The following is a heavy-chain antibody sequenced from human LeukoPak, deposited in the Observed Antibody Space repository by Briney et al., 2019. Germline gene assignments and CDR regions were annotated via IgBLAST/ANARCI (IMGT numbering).Heavy chain of an antibody. CDR2: INPDGRDT. D-gene: IGHD2-21*02. J-gene: IGHJ1*01. Sequence: SGGSLRLSCAASGFTFSTYAMSWVRQAPGKGLEWVAHINPDGRDTYYVDSVKGRFTISRDNAQSSMYLQMNSLRVEDTAVYYCTSWGDTTAEYSQRWGQGTLVTVSS. CDR3: TSWGDTTAEYSQR. V-gene: IGHV3-7*01. CDR1: GFTFSTYA.